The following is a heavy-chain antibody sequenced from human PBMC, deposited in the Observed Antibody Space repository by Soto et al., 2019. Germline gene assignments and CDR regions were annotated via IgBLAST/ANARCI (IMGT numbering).Heavy chain of an antibody. D-gene: IGHD3-16*02. Sequence: EVQLVESGGGLVQPGGSLRLSCAASGFTFSSYWMYWVRQAPGKGLVWVSRINTDGTGTTYADSVKGRFIISRDNPKNTLYLQMNSLRAEDTAVYYCARGYRYYYAMDVWGQGTTVTVSS. V-gene: IGHV3-74*01. CDR1: GFTFSSYW. CDR2: INTDGTGT. CDR3: ARGYRYYYAMDV. J-gene: IGHJ6*02.